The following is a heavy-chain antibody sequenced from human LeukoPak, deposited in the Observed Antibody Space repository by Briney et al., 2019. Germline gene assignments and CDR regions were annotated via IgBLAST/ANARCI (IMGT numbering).Heavy chain of an antibody. J-gene: IGHJ4*02. CDR2: IYSGGST. CDR3: ARASIAVAGPLDY. Sequence: GGSLRLSCAASGFTVSSNYMSWVRQAPGKGLEWVSVIYSGGSTYYADSVKGRFTISRDNSKNTLYLQMNSLRAEDTAVYYCARASIAVAGPLDYWGQGTLVTVSS. V-gene: IGHV3-53*01. CDR1: GFTVSSNY. D-gene: IGHD6-19*01.